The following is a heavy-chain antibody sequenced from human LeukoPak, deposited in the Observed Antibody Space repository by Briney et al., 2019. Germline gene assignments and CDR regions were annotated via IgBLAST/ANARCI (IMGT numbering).Heavy chain of an antibody. CDR3: AADSTIFGVAGYCYYMDV. Sequence: GASVKVSCKASGYTFTSYGISWVRQAPGQGLEWMGWISAYNGNTNYAQKLQGRVTMTTDTSTSTAYMELSSLRSEDTAVYYCAADSTIFGVAGYCYYMDVWGKGTTVTVSS. CDR1: GYTFTSYG. J-gene: IGHJ6*03. V-gene: IGHV1-18*01. CDR2: ISAYNGNT. D-gene: IGHD3-3*01.